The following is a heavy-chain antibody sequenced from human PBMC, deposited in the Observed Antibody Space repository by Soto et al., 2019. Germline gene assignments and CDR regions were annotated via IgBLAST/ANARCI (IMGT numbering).Heavy chain of an antibody. CDR3: ARAREQLWLPAAIGDNWFDP. J-gene: IGHJ5*02. D-gene: IGHD5-18*01. Sequence: SVKVSCKASGGTFSSYAISWVRQAPGQGLEWMGGIIPIFGTANYAQKFQGRVTITADESTSTAYMELSSLRSEDTAVYYCARAREQLWLPAAIGDNWFDPWGQGTLVTVSS. CDR2: IIPIFGTA. V-gene: IGHV1-69*13. CDR1: GGTFSSYA.